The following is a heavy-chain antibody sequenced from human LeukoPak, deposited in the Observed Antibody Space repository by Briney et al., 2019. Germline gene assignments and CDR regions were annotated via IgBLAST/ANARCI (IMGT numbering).Heavy chain of an antibody. CDR1: GFSFDDYA. J-gene: IGHJ6*02. V-gene: IGHV3-43*02. Sequence: PGGSLRLSCAASGFSFDDYAMHWVHQLPGKGLEWVSVISGDGGDTDYVDSVKGRFTISRDNSKDSLYLQMNSLRTEDTALYYCAKEFGYCSGSSCYRYYYYPMDVWGQGTTVTVSS. D-gene: IGHD2-15*01. CDR3: AKEFGYCSGSSCYRYYYYPMDV. CDR2: ISGDGGDT.